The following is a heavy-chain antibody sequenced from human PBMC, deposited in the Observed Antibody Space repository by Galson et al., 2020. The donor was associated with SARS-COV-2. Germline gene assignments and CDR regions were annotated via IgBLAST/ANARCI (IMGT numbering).Heavy chain of an antibody. D-gene: IGHD4-17*01. CDR3: ARWCTVTVGYFFES. Sequence: ETSETLSLTCTISGGSITSSYWSWIRQPPGKGLEWIGYIHYSGTTNYNPSLRSRVTISVDTSENQFSLKLSSVTAADTAVYYCARWCTVTVGYFFESGGQGTRVTGSS. V-gene: IGHV4-59*01. CDR1: GGSITSSY. J-gene: IGHJ4*02. CDR2: IHYSGTT.